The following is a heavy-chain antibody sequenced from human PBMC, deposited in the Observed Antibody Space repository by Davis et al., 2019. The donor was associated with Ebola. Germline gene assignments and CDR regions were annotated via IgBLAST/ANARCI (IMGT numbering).Heavy chain of an antibody. V-gene: IGHV1-18*01. J-gene: IGHJ4*02. CDR2: ISAYNGNT. D-gene: IGHD6-6*01. CDR1: GYTFTSYG. Sequence: AASVKVSCKASGYTFTSYGISWVRQAPGQGLEWMGWISAYNGNTNYAQKLQSRVTMTTDTSTSTAYMELRSLRSDDTAVYYCARGGPYSSSTRGVDYWGQGTLVTVSS. CDR3: ARGGPYSSSTRGVDY.